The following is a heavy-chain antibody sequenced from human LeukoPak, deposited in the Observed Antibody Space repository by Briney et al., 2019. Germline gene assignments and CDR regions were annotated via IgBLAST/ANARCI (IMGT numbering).Heavy chain of an antibody. V-gene: IGHV4-34*01. J-gene: IGHJ4*02. CDR3: AREFYSSGWYIRD. D-gene: IGHD6-19*01. Sequence: PSETLSLTCAVYGGSFSGYYWSWIRQPPGKGLEWIGEINHSGSTNYNPSLKSRVTISVDTSKNQFSLKLSSVTAADTAVYYCAREFYSSGWYIRDWGQGTLVTVSS. CDR1: GGSFSGYY. CDR2: INHSGST.